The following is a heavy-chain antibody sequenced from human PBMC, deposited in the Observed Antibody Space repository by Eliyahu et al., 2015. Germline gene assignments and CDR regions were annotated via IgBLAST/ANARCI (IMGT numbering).Heavy chain of an antibody. CDR2: IIPLFGTA. Sequence: SGGTFSXYAISWVRQGPGQGLEWMXGIIPLFGTANYAQKXQGRVTITAXESTRTTYMELSSLRSEXTAVYYCAREYGETXDSYYYYWGQGTLVTVSS. CDR3: AREYGETXDSYYYY. J-gene: IGHJ4*02. V-gene: IGHV1-69*01. CDR1: GGTFSXYA. D-gene: IGHD4-11*01.